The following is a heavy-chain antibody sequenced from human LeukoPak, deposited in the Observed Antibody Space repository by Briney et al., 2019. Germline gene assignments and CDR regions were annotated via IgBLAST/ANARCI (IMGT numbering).Heavy chain of an antibody. D-gene: IGHD2-2*02. V-gene: IGHV3-30*02. Sequence: GGSLRLSCAASGFTFSSYGMHWVRQAPGKGLEWVAFIRYDGSNKYYADSVKGRFTISRDNSKNTLYLQMNSLRAEDTAVYYCAKDRGVVVPAAILDDYWGQGALVTVSS. CDR3: AKDRGVVVPAAILDDY. J-gene: IGHJ4*02. CDR1: GFTFSSYG. CDR2: IRYDGSNK.